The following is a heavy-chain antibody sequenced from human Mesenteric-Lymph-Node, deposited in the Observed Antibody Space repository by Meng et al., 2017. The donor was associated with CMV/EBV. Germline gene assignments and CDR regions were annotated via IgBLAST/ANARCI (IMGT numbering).Heavy chain of an antibody. J-gene: IGHJ6*02. D-gene: IGHD6-19*01. CDR1: GGSISSSTYY. CDR3: GRDRNAVVGNFGVYYYGMDV. V-gene: IGHV4-39*07. Sequence: SETLSLTCTVSGGSISSSTYYWGWMRQPPGKGREWIVSIYYSGSTYSNPSDKSRVTISVDTYKNQFSLKLSSVTAADTALYYCGRDRNAVVGNFGVYYYGMDVWGQGTMVTVSS. CDR2: IYYSGST.